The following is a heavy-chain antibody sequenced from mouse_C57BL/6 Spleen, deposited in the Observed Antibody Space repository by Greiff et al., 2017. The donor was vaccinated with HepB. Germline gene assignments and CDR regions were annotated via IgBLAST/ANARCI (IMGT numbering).Heavy chain of an antibody. J-gene: IGHJ3*01. CDR1: GFTFSDYY. CDR2: ISNGGGST. CDR3: ARRWFAY. Sequence: EVKVVESGGGLVQPGGSLKLSCAASGFTFSDYYMYWVRQTPEKRLEWVAYISNGGGSTYYPDTVKGRFTISRDNAKNTLYLQMSRLKSEDTAMYYCARRWFAYWGQGTLVTVSA. V-gene: IGHV5-12*01.